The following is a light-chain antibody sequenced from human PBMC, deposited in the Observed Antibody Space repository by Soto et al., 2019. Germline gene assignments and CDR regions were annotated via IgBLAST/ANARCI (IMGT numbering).Light chain of an antibody. Sequence: QSALTQPRSVSGSPGQSVTISCTGTSSDVGDYNYVSWYQQHPGKAHKLLINAVNMPPAGVPDRFSGSKSGNTASLTSSGLQAEDEADYSCCSYAGSYTGVFGGGTQVTVL. CDR1: SSDVGDYNY. J-gene: IGLJ3*02. CDR2: AVN. CDR3: CSYAGSYTGV. V-gene: IGLV2-11*01.